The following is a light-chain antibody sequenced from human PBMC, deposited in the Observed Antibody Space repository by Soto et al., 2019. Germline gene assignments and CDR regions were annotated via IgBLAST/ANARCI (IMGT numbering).Light chain of an antibody. CDR3: QQYNNWPRT. V-gene: IGKV3-15*01. Sequence: EIVMTQSPATLSVFPGERATLSCGASQSVSSNLAWYQQKLGQAPRLLIYGASTRATGISAKFSGSGSGTEFTLTISSLQSEDFAIYYCQQYNNWPRTFGQGTKVDIK. CDR2: GAS. CDR1: QSVSSN. J-gene: IGKJ1*01.